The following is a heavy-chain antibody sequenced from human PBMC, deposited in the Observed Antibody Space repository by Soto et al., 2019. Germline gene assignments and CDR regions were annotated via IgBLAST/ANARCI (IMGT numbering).Heavy chain of an antibody. CDR3: AKDYEYCISTSCYSGYYGMDV. D-gene: IGHD2-2*01. CDR2: ISYDGSNT. Sequence: QVQLVESGGGVVQPGRSLRLACATSGFTFTGYGMHWVRQAPGKGLEWVAVISYDGSNTYYADSVKGRFTISRDNSKNSLYLQMNSLRAEDTAVYYCAKDYEYCISTSCYSGYYGMDVWGQGTTVTVSS. CDR1: GFTFTGYG. J-gene: IGHJ6*02. V-gene: IGHV3-30*18.